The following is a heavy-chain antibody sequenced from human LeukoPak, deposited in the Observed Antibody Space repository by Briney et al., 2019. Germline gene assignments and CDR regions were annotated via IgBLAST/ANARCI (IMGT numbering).Heavy chain of an antibody. J-gene: IGHJ2*01. V-gene: IGHV4-34*01. CDR1: GGSFSGYY. CDR2: INHSGST. CDR3: ARADRPSSLNGDYWYFDL. Sequence: SETLSLTCAVYGGSFSGYYRSWIRQPPGKGLEWIGEINHSGSTNYTPSLKSRVTISVDTSKNQFSLKLSSVTAADTAVYYCARADRPSSLNGDYWYFDLWGRGTLVTVSS. D-gene: IGHD4-17*01.